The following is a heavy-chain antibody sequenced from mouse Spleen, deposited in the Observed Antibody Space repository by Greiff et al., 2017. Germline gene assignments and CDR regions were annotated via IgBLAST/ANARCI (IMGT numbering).Heavy chain of an antibody. J-gene: IGHJ4*01. CDR2: ISSGSSTI. CDR3: AREEGAMDY. CDR1: GFTFSDYG. V-gene: IGHV5-17*01. Sequence: EVMLVESGGGLVKPGGSLKLSCAASGFTFSDYGMHWVRQAPEKGLEWVAYISSGSSTIHYADTVKGRFTISRDSAKNTLFLQMTSLRSEDTAMYYCAREEGAMDYWGQGTSVTVSS.